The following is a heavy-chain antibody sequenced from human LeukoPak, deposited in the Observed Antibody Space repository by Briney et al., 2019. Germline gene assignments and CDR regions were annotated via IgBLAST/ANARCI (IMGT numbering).Heavy chain of an antibody. CDR2: IYYSGST. V-gene: IGHV4-39*07. J-gene: IGHJ4*02. Sequence: SETLSLTCTVSGGSISSSSYYWGWIRQPPGKGLEWIGSIYYSGSTYYNPSLKSRVTISVDTSKNQFSLKLSSVTAADTAVYYCARVNGRGYYDSSGYYPFDYWGQGTLVTVSS. D-gene: IGHD3-22*01. CDR3: ARVNGRGYYDSSGYYPFDY. CDR1: GGSISSSSYY.